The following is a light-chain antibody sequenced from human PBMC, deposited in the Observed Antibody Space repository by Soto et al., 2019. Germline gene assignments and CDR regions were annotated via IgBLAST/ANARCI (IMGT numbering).Light chain of an antibody. J-gene: IGKJ1*01. V-gene: IGKV3-20*01. CDR2: GAS. CDR3: QQYGGSMT. CDR1: QSVSSTY. Sequence: EIVLTQSPGTLSLSPGEIATLSFRASQSVSSTYLAWYQQQPGQAPRLLIYGASNRATGIPDRFSGSGSGTDFTLTISRLEPEDFAVYYCQQYGGSMTFGQGTKVDI.